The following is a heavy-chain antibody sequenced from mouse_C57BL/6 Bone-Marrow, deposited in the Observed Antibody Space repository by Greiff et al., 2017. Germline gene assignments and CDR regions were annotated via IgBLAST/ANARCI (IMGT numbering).Heavy chain of an antibody. CDR2: INSDGGST. CDR1: EYEFPSHD. CDR3: ARRGPYWYFDV. Sequence: EVKLMESGGGLVQPGESLKLSCESNEYEFPSHDMSWVRKTPEKRLELVAAINSDGGSTYYPDTMERRFIISRDNTKKTLYLQMSSLRSEDTALDYCARRGPYWYFDVWGTGTTVTVSS. J-gene: IGHJ1*03. V-gene: IGHV5-2*01.